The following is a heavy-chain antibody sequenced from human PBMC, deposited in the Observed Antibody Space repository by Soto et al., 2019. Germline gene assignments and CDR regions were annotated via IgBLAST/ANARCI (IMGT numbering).Heavy chain of an antibody. CDR3: AREGMGYDILTGYYTGYAFDI. V-gene: IGHV3-64*01. CDR2: ISGNGGST. D-gene: IGHD3-9*01. Sequence: GGSLRLSCAASGFTFSSYAMHWVRQAPGKGLEYVSAISGNGGSTYYANSVKGRFTISRDNSKNTLYLQMGSLRAEDMAVYYCAREGMGYDILTGYYTGYAFDIWGQGTMVTVSS. CDR1: GFTFSSYA. J-gene: IGHJ3*02.